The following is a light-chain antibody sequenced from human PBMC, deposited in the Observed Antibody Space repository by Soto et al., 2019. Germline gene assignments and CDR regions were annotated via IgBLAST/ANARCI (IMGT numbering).Light chain of an antibody. CDR2: GAS. CDR3: QQYDSSNT. J-gene: IGKJ2*01. CDR1: QSLSRTY. V-gene: IGKV3-20*01. Sequence: ETVLTQSPGTLSLSPGGRATLSCRASQSLSRTYLAWYQQKPGQAPRLLSYGASSRATGIPDRFSGSGSGTDFTLTISRLEPEDFAVYYCQQYDSSNTFGQGTKLEIK.